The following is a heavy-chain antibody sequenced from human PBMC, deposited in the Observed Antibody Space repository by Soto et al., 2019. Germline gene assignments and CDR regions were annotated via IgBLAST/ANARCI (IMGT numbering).Heavy chain of an antibody. CDR3: AREMTGYCSGGSCYSRYYYYYYMDV. D-gene: IGHD2-15*01. CDR2: IYYSGST. J-gene: IGHJ6*03. Sequence: ILSLTCTVSGGSISSYYWSWIRQPPGKGLEWIGYIYYSGSTNYNPSLKSRVTISVDTSKNQFSLKLSSVTAADTAVYYCAREMTGYCSGGSCYSRYYYYYYMDVWGKGTTVTVSS. CDR1: GGSISSYY. V-gene: IGHV4-59*01.